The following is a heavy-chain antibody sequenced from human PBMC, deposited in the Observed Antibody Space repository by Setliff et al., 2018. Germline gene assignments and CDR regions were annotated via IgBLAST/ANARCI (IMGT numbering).Heavy chain of an antibody. Sequence: ASVKVSCKASGYTFTNSIMNWVRQAPGQGLEWMGWISAYNGNTYHAQKFQDRLSMTTDTSTSTAYMELRSLRADDTAVYYCERLVRHCTRISCQRTSEADLWGQGTQITVSS. CDR1: GYTFTNSI. V-gene: IGHV1-18*04. D-gene: IGHD2-15*01. J-gene: IGHJ5*02. CDR3: ERLVRHCTRISCQRTSEADL. CDR2: ISAYNGNT.